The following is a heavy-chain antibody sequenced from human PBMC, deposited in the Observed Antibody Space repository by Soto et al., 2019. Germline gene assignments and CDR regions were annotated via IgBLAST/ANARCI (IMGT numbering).Heavy chain of an antibody. D-gene: IGHD6-13*01. Sequence: EVQLLESGGGLVQPGGSLRLSCAASGFTFSSYAMSWVRQAPGKGLEWVSAISGSGGSTYYADSVKGRFTISRDNSKNTLYLQMNSLRVEDTAVYYCAKGGAYSTTWGDYWGQGTLVTVSS. CDR2: ISGSGGST. J-gene: IGHJ4*02. V-gene: IGHV3-23*01. CDR1: GFTFSSYA. CDR3: AKGGAYSTTWGDY.